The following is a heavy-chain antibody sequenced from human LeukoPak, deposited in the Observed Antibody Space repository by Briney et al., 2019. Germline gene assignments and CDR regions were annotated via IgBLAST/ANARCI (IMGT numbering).Heavy chain of an antibody. D-gene: IGHD6-19*01. J-gene: IGHJ5*02. Sequence: SETLSLTCTVSGGSISSYYWSWIRQPPGKGLEWIGYIYYSGSTNYNPSLKSRVTISVDTSKNQFSLKLSSVTAADTAVYYCARDLRSSGWSVDPWGQGTLVTVSS. V-gene: IGHV4-59*01. CDR1: GGSISSYY. CDR2: IYYSGST. CDR3: ARDLRSSGWSVDP.